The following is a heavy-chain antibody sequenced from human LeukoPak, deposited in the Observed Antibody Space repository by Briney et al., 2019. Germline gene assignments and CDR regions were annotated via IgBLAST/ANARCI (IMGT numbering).Heavy chain of an antibody. V-gene: IGHV3-23*01. CDR2: IGKSDDGT. D-gene: IGHD1-1*01. J-gene: IGHJ6*02. CDR3: AKARSEVQAYFHGMDV. CDR1: GFTFSNYA. Sequence: GGSLRLSCAASGFTFSNYAMSWVRQAPGKGLEWVSGIGKSDDGTHYADSVKGRFTISRDNPQNTLYLQMNSLRAEDTAVYYCAKARSEVQAYFHGMDVWGQGTTVIVSS.